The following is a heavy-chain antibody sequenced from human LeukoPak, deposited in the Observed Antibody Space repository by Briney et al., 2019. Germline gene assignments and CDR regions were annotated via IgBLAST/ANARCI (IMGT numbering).Heavy chain of an antibody. V-gene: IGHV4-34*01. CDR3: ARKATVFWYFDL. CDR1: GGSFSGYY. J-gene: IGHJ2*01. D-gene: IGHD4-17*01. CDR2: IYYSGST. Sequence: PSETLSLTCAVYGGSFSGYYWSWIRQPPGKGLEWIGYIYYSGSTNYNPSLKSRVTISVDTSKNQFSLKLSSVTAADTAVYYCARKATVFWYFDLWGRGTLVTVSS.